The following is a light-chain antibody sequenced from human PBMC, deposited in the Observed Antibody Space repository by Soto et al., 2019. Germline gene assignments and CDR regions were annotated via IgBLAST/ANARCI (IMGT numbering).Light chain of an antibody. J-gene: IGKJ4*01. CDR2: GAS. Sequence: EIVLTQSPGTLSLSPGERATLSCRASQSVSSSYLAWYQHKPGQAPRLLIYGASSRATGIPDRFSGSGSGTDFTLTISRLETEDFAVYYCQQYGSSLLTFGGGTKVEIK. CDR3: QQYGSSLLT. V-gene: IGKV3-20*01. CDR1: QSVSSSY.